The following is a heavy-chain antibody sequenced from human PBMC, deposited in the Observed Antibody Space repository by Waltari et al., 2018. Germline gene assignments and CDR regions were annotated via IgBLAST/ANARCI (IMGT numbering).Heavy chain of an antibody. V-gene: IGHV1-18*01. Sequence: QVQLVKSGAEVKKPGASVKVSCKASGYTFTSYGISWVRQAPGKGRELMGWTSAYNGNTNYAQKLQGRVTMTTDTSTSTAYMELRSLGSDDTAVYYCARDPSGAGDFQHWGQGTLVTVSS. CDR1: GYTFTSYG. CDR2: TSAYNGNT. CDR3: ARDPSGAGDFQH. D-gene: IGHD3-10*01. J-gene: IGHJ1*01.